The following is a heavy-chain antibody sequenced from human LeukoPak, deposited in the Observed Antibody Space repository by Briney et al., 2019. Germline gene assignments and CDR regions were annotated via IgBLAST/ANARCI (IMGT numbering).Heavy chain of an antibody. CDR2: VYYSGST. Sequence: SQTLSLTCTVSGGSISSDGYYWSWMRQHPGKGLEWIGYVYYSGSTYYNPSLKSRVTISVDTSKSQFSLKLSSVTAADTAVYYCARRLWSRGLFDYWGQGTLVTVSS. D-gene: IGHD5-18*01. V-gene: IGHV4-31*03. CDR1: GGSISSDGYY. CDR3: ARRLWSRGLFDY. J-gene: IGHJ4*02.